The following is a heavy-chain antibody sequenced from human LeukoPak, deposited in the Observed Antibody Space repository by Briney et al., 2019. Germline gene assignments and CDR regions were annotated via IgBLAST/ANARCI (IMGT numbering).Heavy chain of an antibody. CDR1: GFTFTNYA. D-gene: IGHD6-13*01. Sequence: GGSLRLSCAASGFTFTNYALHWVRQAPGKGLEWVAFIRYDGSNKYYADSVKGRFTISRDNSKSTLYMQMNSLTAEDTAVYYCAKDRRIAAAGGRGEFDYWGQGTLVTVSS. CDR3: AKDRRIAAAGGRGEFDY. J-gene: IGHJ4*02. CDR2: IRYDGSNK. V-gene: IGHV3-30*02.